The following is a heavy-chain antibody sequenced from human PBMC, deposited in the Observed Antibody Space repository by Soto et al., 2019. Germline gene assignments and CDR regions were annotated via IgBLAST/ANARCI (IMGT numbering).Heavy chain of an antibody. Sequence: LQESGPGLVKPSGTLSLTCAVSRGSMSSGDWFSWVRQPPGRGLEWIGEIYYRGTTHYKPSLKSRVTFPLDKSKNQFSLELNSVTAADTAVYYCAKNALGGFDWWGQGTLVTVSS. J-gene: IGHJ4*02. CDR3: AKNALGGFDW. CDR1: RGSMSSGDW. V-gene: IGHV4-4*02. CDR2: IYYRGTT. D-gene: IGHD1-26*01.